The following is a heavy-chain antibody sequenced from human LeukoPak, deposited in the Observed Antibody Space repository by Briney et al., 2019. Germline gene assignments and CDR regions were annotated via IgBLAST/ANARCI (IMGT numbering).Heavy chain of an antibody. CDR3: ARHRLGYCSSTSCYYFDY. J-gene: IGHJ4*02. V-gene: IGHV4-34*01. CDR1: GGSFSGYY. Sequence: PSETLSLTCAVYGGSFSGYYWSWIRQPPGKGLEWIGEINHSGSTNYNPSLKSRVTISVDTSKNQFPLKLSSVTAADTAVYYCARHRLGYCSSTSCYYFDYWGQGTLVTVSS. D-gene: IGHD2-2*01. CDR2: INHSGST.